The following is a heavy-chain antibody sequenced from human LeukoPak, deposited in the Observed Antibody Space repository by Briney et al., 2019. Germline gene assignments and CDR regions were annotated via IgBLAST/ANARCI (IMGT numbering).Heavy chain of an antibody. J-gene: IGHJ6*03. CDR1: GYTFTGYY. V-gene: IGHV1-2*02. CDR2: INPNSGGT. D-gene: IGHD3-3*01. Sequence: GASVKVSCKASGYTFTGYYMHWVRQAPGQGLEWMGWINPNSGGTNYAQKFQGRVTMTRDTPISTAYMELSRLRSDDTAVYYCARGPHTIFGVVKMDYYYYYMDVWGKGTTVTVSS. CDR3: ARGPHTIFGVVKMDYYYYYMDV.